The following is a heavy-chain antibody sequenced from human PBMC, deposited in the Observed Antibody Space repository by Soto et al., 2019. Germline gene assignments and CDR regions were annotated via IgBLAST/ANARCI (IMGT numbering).Heavy chain of an antibody. CDR3: ARDLAAGEH. D-gene: IGHD6-13*01. V-gene: IGHV1-46*01. J-gene: IGHJ4*02. Sequence: QVQLVQSGAEVKKPGASVKLSCRTSGYTFTHYYIHWVRQAPGQGLEWLAIINPASGSTNYAQDFQGRVTLTMDTSTTTVYMELSGLRAEDTAIFYCARDLAAGEHWGQGTLVPVSS. CDR1: GYTFTHYY. CDR2: INPASGST.